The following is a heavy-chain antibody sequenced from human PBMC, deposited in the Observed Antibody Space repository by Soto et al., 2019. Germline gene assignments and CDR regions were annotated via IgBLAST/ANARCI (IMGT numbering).Heavy chain of an antibody. V-gene: IGHV3-23*01. CDR2: ISGSGGST. D-gene: IGHD6-13*01. CDR3: AKDQGSSRYELDA. Sequence: GGSLRLSCAASGFTFSNYAVTWVRQAPGKGLEWVSTISGSGGSTYYADSVKGRFTISRDNSENTLYLQMNSLRAEYTAVYYCAKDQGSSRYELDAWGRGT. J-gene: IGHJ5*02. CDR1: GFTFSNYA.